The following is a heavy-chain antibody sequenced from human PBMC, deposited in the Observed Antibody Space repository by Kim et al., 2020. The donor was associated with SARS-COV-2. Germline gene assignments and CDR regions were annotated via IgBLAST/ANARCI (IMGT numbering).Heavy chain of an antibody. CDR1: GGSFSGYY. J-gene: IGHJ6*01. Sequence: SETLSLTCAVYGGSFSGYYWSWIRQPPGKGLEWIGEINHSGSTNYNPSLKSRVTISVDTSKNQFSLKLSSVTAADTAVYYCARYGIAARIWAGYYYGMDV. D-gene: IGHD6-6*01. CDR2: INHSGST. CDR3: ARYGIAARIWAGYYYGMDV. V-gene: IGHV4-34*01.